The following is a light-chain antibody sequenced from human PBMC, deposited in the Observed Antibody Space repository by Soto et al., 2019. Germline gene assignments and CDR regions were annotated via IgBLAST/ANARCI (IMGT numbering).Light chain of an antibody. Sequence: QSALTQPASVSGSPGQLITISCTGTSSDVGGYNYVSWYQQHPGKAPKLMIYEVRNRPSGVSNRFSGSKSGNTASLTISGLQAEDEADYYCSSYTSSSTPYVFGTGTKVTVL. J-gene: IGLJ1*01. CDR2: EVR. CDR3: SSYTSSSTPYV. V-gene: IGLV2-14*01. CDR1: SSDVGGYNY.